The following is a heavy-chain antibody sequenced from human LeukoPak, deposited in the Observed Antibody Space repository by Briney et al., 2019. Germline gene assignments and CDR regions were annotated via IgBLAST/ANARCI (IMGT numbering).Heavy chain of an antibody. CDR3: ARHDVWSGIYTH. V-gene: IGHV4-34*01. D-gene: IGHD3-3*01. CDR2: INHSGST. CDR1: GGSVSGYF. J-gene: IGHJ4*02. Sequence: PSETLSLTCAVYGGSVSGYFWNWIRQPPGKGLEWIGEINHSGSTNYNPSLKSRVTISVDKSKNQFSLKLSSVTAADTAVYYCARHDVWSGIYTHWGQGTLVTVSS.